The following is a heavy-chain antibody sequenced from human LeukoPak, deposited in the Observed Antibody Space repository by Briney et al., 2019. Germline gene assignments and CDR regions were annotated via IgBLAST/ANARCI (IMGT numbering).Heavy chain of an antibody. D-gene: IGHD2-2*01. V-gene: IGHV3-30*02. J-gene: IGHJ4*02. Sequence: GGSLRLSCAASGFTFSSYGMHWVRQAPGKGLEWVAFIRYDGSNKYYADSVKGRFTISRDNSKNTLYLQMNSLRAEDTAVYYCAKVGYCSSTSCQLRDYWGQGTLVTVSS. CDR2: IRYDGSNK. CDR3: AKVGYCSSTSCQLRDY. CDR1: GFTFSSYG.